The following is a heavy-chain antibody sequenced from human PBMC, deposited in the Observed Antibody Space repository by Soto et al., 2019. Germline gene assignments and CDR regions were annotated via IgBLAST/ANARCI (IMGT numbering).Heavy chain of an antibody. Sequence: GGSLRLSCAASGFTFSSYGMHWVRQAPGKGLEWVAVISYDGSNKYYADSVKGRFTISRDNSKNTLYLQMNSLRAEDTAVYYCANGYCSGGSCYLVNYFDYWGQGTLVTVSS. CDR3: ANGYCSGGSCYLVNYFDY. CDR1: GFTFSSYG. D-gene: IGHD2-15*01. J-gene: IGHJ4*02. V-gene: IGHV3-30*18. CDR2: ISYDGSNK.